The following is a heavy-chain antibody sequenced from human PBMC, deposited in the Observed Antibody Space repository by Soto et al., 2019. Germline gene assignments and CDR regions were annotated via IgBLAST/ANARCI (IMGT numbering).Heavy chain of an antibody. CDR1: GFTFSSYA. CDR2: ISGSGGST. CDR3: VKNGGVGYCSSTSCYLSAGYYYYYGMDV. V-gene: IGHV3-23*01. Sequence: GGSLRLSCAASGFTFSSYAMSWVRQAPGKGLEWVSAISGSGGSTYYADSVKGRFTISRDNSKNTLYLQMNSLRAEDTAVYYCVKNGGVGYCSSTSCYLSAGYYYYYGMDVWGQGTTVTVSS. D-gene: IGHD2-2*01. J-gene: IGHJ6*02.